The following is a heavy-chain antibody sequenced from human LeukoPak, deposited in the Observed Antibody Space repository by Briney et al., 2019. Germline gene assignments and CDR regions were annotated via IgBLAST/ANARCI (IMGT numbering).Heavy chain of an antibody. Sequence: GGSLRLSCTASGFTFGDYAMSWVRQAPGKGLEWVANIKQDGSEKYYVDSVKGRFTISRDNAKNSLYLQMNSLRAEDTAVYYCARVDMEGYFDYWGQGTLVTVSS. CDR1: GFTFGDYA. D-gene: IGHD1-1*01. CDR3: ARVDMEGYFDY. J-gene: IGHJ4*02. V-gene: IGHV3-7*01. CDR2: IKQDGSEK.